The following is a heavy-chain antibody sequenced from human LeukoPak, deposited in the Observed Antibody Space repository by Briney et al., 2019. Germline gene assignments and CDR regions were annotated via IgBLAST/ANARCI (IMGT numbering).Heavy chain of an antibody. CDR3: ARDGDNYGDSRLDY. D-gene: IGHD4-17*01. CDR2: INHSGST. V-gene: IGHV4-34*01. Sequence: SETLSLTCAVYGGSFSGYYWSWIRQPPGKGLEWIGEINHSGSTNYNPSLKSRVTISVDTSKNQFSLKLSSVTAADTAVYYCARDGDNYGDSRLDYWGQGTLVTVSS. CDR1: GGSFSGYY. J-gene: IGHJ4*02.